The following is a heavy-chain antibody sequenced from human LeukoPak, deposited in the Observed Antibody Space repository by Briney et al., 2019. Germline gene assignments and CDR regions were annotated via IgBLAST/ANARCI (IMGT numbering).Heavy chain of an antibody. V-gene: IGHV3-23*01. Sequence: PGGSLRLSCAASAFTFSNFAMSWVRQAPGKGLEWVSAISGSGGGTYYADSVKGRFTISRDNSKNTLYLQMNSLRAEDTAVYYCAKDPYYDFWSGYPHYYYYGMDVWGQGTTVTVSS. CDR3: AKDPYYDFWSGYPHYYYYGMDV. J-gene: IGHJ6*02. CDR1: AFTFSNFA. CDR2: ISGSGGGT. D-gene: IGHD3-3*01.